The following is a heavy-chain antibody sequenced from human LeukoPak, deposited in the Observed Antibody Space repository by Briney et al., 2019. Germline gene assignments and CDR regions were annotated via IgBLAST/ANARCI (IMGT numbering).Heavy chain of an antibody. Sequence: GGSLRLSCAASGFTFSSYAMSWVRQAPGKGLEWVSSISGSGGSTYYADSVKGRFSISRDNSKNTLYLQMNSLRAEDTAVYYCATAILPPWDLIGDYNYYMDVWGKGTTVTVSS. J-gene: IGHJ6*03. D-gene: IGHD1-26*01. CDR2: ISGSGGST. CDR1: GFTFSSYA. CDR3: ATAILPPWDLIGDYNYYMDV. V-gene: IGHV3-23*01.